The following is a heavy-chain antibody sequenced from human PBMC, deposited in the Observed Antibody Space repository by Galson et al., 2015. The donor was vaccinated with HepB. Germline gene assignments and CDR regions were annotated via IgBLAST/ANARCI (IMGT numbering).Heavy chain of an antibody. D-gene: IGHD6-19*01. V-gene: IGHV3-23*01. J-gene: IGHJ4*02. CDR3: AKDWSISSGWLYFDY. CDR1: GFTFSSYA. CDR2: ISGSGGST. Sequence: SLRLSCAASGFTFSSYAMSWVRQAPGKGLEWVSAISGSGGSTYYADSVKGRFTISRDNSKNTLYLQMNSLRAEDTAVYYCAKDWSISSGWLYFDYWGQGTLVTVSS.